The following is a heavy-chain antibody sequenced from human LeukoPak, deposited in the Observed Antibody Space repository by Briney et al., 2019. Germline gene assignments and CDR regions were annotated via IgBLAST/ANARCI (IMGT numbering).Heavy chain of an antibody. CDR3: ARDAGDSAFLDY. V-gene: IGHV4-31*03. Sequence: PSETLSLTCTVSGGSISSGGYYWSWIRQHPGKGLEWIGYIYYSGSTYYNPSLKSRVTISVDTSKNQFSLKLSSVTAADTAVYYCARDAGDSAFLDYWGRGTLVTVSS. CDR1: GGSISSGGYY. CDR2: IYYSGST. J-gene: IGHJ4*02. D-gene: IGHD3-10*01.